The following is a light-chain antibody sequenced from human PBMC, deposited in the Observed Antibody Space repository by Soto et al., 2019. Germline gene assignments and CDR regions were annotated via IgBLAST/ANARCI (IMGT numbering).Light chain of an antibody. CDR1: QSVSSY. CDR2: DAS. J-gene: IGKJ4*01. V-gene: IGKV3-15*01. CDR3: QQYENWPQLT. Sequence: EIVLTQSPATLSLSPGERATLSCRASQSVSSYLAWYQQKPGQAPRLLIYDASTRATGIPARFSGSGSGTEFTLTISSLQSEDIAVYYCQQYENWPQLTFGGGTKVDIK.